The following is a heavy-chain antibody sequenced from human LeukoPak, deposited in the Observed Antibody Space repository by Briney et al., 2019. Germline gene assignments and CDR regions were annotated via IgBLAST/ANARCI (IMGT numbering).Heavy chain of an antibody. V-gene: IGHV3-48*02. Sequence: GGCLRLSCAASGFTFSDYNMNWVRQAPGKGLEWVSYISSSSSTIYYADSVKGRFTISRDNAKNSLYLQMNSLRDEDTAVYYCARSSTWLSYGMDVWGQGTTVTVSS. J-gene: IGHJ6*02. CDR3: ARSSTWLSYGMDV. CDR1: GFTFSDYN. D-gene: IGHD6-19*01. CDR2: ISSSSSTI.